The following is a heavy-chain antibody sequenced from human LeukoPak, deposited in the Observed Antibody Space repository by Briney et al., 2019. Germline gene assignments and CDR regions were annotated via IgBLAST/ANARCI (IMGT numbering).Heavy chain of an antibody. D-gene: IGHD5-24*01. CDR3: ARHGRDGYNRYYYYYYMDV. CDR1: GGSISSYY. J-gene: IGHJ6*03. V-gene: IGHV4-4*09. Sequence: SETLSLTCTVSGGSISSYYWRWIRQPPRKGLEWIGHIYTGGSTNYNPSLKSRLTISVDTSKNQFSLKLNSVTAADTAVYYCARHGRDGYNRYYYYYYMDVWGKGTTVTVSS. CDR2: IYTGGST.